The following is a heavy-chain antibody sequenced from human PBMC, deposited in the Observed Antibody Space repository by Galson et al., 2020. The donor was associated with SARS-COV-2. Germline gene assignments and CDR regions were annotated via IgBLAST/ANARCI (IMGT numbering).Heavy chain of an antibody. V-gene: IGHV1-69*13. J-gene: IGHJ6*02. CDR1: GDNFNSYT. CDR2: VMPIFRTS. Sequence: SVKVSCKAPGDNFNSYTISWVRQAPGRGLEWMGGVMPIFRTSNYAQTFQGRVTVSADESTNTAYMELRGLSSEDTAVYYCVRGAVRLNIYYFYGLDVWGQGTTVTVSS. D-gene: IGHD6-19*01. CDR3: VRGAVRLNIYYFYGLDV.